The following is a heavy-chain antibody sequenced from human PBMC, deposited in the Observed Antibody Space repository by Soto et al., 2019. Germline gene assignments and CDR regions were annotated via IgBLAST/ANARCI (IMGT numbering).Heavy chain of an antibody. V-gene: IGHV4-61*01. CDR3: ARVERGTVTTVVDAFDI. CDR1: GGFVSSGSYY. CDR2: MSHSGGT. J-gene: IGHJ3*02. Sequence: SETLSLTCAVYGGFVSSGSYYWSWIRQPPGKGLEWIGEMSHSGGTHFNPSLKSRVTVSVDTSKNQFSLNIYSLTAADTALYYCARVERGTVTTVVDAFDIWGPGTMVTVSS. D-gene: IGHD1-1*01.